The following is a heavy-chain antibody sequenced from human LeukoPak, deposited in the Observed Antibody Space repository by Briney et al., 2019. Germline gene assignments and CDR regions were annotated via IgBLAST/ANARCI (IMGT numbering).Heavy chain of an antibody. CDR2: INGGGGNT. CDR3: AKTVVVITFRFDD. CDR1: GFTFSDYY. Sequence: PGGSLRLSCAASGFTFSDYYMSWIRQAPGKGLEWVSSINGGGGNTYYADSVKGRFTISRDNSKNMLYLQMNSLRADDTAIYYCAKTVVVITFRFDDWGQGALVTVSS. D-gene: IGHD2-21*01. V-gene: IGHV3-23*01. J-gene: IGHJ4*02.